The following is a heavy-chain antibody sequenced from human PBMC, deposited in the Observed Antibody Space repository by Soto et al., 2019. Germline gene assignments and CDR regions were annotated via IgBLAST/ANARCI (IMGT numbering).Heavy chain of an antibody. Sequence: QVQLVQSGAEVKKPGSSVKVSCKASGGTFSSYAISWVRQTPGQGLEWMGGIIPIFGTANYEQKFQGRVTITADESTSTAYMELSSLRSEDTAVYYCARGQQQPHNYYYGMDVWGQGTTVTVSS. D-gene: IGHD6-13*01. V-gene: IGHV1-69*01. CDR3: ARGQQQPHNYYYGMDV. CDR1: GGTFSSYA. CDR2: IIPIFGTA. J-gene: IGHJ6*02.